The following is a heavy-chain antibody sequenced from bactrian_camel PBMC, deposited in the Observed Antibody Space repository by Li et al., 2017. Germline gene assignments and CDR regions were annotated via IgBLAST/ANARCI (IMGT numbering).Heavy chain of an antibody. V-gene: IGHV3S40*01. CDR3: AADNIYCGTGFAY. J-gene: IGHJ4*01. Sequence: VQLVESGGSLVGPGGSLRLSCVASGFTESRYDMSWVRQAPGKGLEWVSGRILRGGKAYYSDSVKGRFTISRDDVKNILYLQMNSLKSEDTAMYYCAADNIYCGTGFAYWGQGTQVTVS. CDR1: GFTESRYD. D-gene: IGHD7*01. CDR2: RILRGGKA.